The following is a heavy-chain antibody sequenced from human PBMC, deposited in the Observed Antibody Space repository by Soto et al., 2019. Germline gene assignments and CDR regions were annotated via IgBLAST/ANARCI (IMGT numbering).Heavy chain of an antibody. V-gene: IGHV1-69*01. CDR1: GGTFSSYA. CDR3: ARLIAPPGLFGELVGWFDP. J-gene: IGHJ5*02. CDR2: IIPIFGTA. D-gene: IGHD3-10*02. Sequence: QVQLVQSGAEVKKPGSSVKVSCKASGGTFSSYAISWVRHAPGQGLEWMGGIIPIFGTANYAQKFQGRITITADESTSTAYMELSSLRSEDTAVYYCARLIAPPGLFGELVGWFDPWGQGTLVTVSS.